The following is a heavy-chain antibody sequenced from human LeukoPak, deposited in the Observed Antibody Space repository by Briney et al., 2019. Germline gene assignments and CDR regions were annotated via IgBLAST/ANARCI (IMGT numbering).Heavy chain of an antibody. CDR1: GFTLSSYA. V-gene: IGHV3-30*04. CDR3: ARDPQPYYDSHPRGVLDY. J-gene: IGHJ4*02. D-gene: IGHD3-22*01. CDR2: ISYDGSSK. Sequence: PGGSLRLSCVASGFTLSSYAMHWVRQAPGKGLEWAAVISYDGSSKYYADSVKGRFTISRDNSKNTLYFQMNSLRAEDTAVYYCARDPQPYYDSHPRGVLDYWGQGTLVTVSS.